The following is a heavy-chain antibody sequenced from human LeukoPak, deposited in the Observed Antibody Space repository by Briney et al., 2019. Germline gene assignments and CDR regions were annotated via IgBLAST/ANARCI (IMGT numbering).Heavy chain of an antibody. V-gene: IGHV3-23*01. CDR1: GFTFSSYA. CDR2: ISGSGGST. D-gene: IGHD6-19*01. CDR3: AKVTYSSGWHSFDY. J-gene: IGHJ4*02. Sequence: PGGSLRLSCAASGFTFSSYAMSWVRQAPGKGLEWVSAISGSGGSTYYADSVKGRFTTSRDNSKNTLYLQMNSLRAEDTAVYYCAKVTYSSGWHSFDYWGQGTLVTVSS.